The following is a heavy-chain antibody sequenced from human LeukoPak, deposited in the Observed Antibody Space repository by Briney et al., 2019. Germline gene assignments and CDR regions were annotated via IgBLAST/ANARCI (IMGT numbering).Heavy chain of an antibody. CDR3: AKESSVAGEGLLDY. CDR2: ISGSGGSK. Sequence: PGGSLRLSCAASGFTFSSYAMSWVRQAPEKGLEWVSSISGSGGSKWFADSVKGRFTISRDNSENTLYLQMNRLRAEDTALYYCAKESSVAGEGLLDYWGQGTLVTVSS. V-gene: IGHV3-23*01. D-gene: IGHD6-19*01. CDR1: GFTFSSYA. J-gene: IGHJ4*02.